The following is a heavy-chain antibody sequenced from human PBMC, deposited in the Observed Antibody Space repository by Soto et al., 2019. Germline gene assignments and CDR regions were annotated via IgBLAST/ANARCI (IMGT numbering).Heavy chain of an antibody. J-gene: IGHJ5*02. Sequence: EVQLLESGGGLVQPGGSLRLSCAASGFTFSSYAMSWVRQAPGKGLEWVSAISGSGGSTYYADSVKGRFTISRDNSKNTLYLQMNSLRAEDTAVYYCAKMPTYYYDSSGYYNHWGQGTLVTVSS. CDR1: GFTFSSYA. CDR2: ISGSGGST. CDR3: AKMPTYYYDSSGYYNH. V-gene: IGHV3-23*01. D-gene: IGHD3-22*01.